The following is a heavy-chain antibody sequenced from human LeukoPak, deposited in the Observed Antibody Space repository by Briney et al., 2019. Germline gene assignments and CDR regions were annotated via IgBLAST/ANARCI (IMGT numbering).Heavy chain of an antibody. Sequence: GGSLRLSCTASGFTFSSYAIHWVRQAPGKGLEWVALIWYDGRNKHYADSVKGRFTISRDNSKNTLYLQMNSLRVEDSAAYYCVKAIGATFYDSFDIWGQGTMVAVSS. CDR3: VKAIGATFYDSFDI. CDR2: IWYDGRNK. D-gene: IGHD1-26*01. CDR1: GFTFSSYA. J-gene: IGHJ3*02. V-gene: IGHV3-33*06.